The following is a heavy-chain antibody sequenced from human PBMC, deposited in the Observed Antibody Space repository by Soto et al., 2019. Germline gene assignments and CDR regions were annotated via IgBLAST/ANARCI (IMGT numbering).Heavy chain of an antibody. CDR3: ARAEPTGYCSSTSCPKGDAYDI. Sequence: GGSLRLSCAASGFTFSSYAMSWVRQAPGKGLEWVSAISGSGGSTYYADSVKGRFTISRDNAKNTLYLQMNSLRAEDTAVYYCARAEPTGYCSSTSCPKGDAYDIWGQGTMVTVSS. D-gene: IGHD2-2*01. CDR1: GFTFSSYA. CDR2: ISGSGGST. V-gene: IGHV3-23*01. J-gene: IGHJ3*02.